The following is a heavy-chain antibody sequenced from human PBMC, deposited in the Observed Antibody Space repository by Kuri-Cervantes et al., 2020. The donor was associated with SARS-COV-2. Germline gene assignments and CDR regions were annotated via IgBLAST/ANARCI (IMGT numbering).Heavy chain of an antibody. D-gene: IGHD1-26*01. V-gene: IGHV3-23*01. Sequence: GGSLRLSCAASGFTFSSYSMNWVRQAPGKGLEWVSAISGSGGSTYYADSVKGRFIISRDNSKNTLYLQINSLRAEDTAVYYCAKEFSGSYWTGNFDYWGQGTLVTVSS. J-gene: IGHJ4*02. CDR1: GFTFSSYS. CDR2: ISGSGGST. CDR3: AKEFSGSYWTGNFDY.